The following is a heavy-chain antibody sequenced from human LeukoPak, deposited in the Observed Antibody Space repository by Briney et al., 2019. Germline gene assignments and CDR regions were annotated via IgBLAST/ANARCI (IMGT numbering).Heavy chain of an antibody. CDR3: ARDLYVYMDV. V-gene: IGHV4-30-4*07. D-gene: IGHD3-16*01. CDR2: IYYSGST. J-gene: IGHJ6*03. Sequence: PSETLSLTCAVSGGSISSGGYSWSWIRQPPGKGLEWIGYIYYSGSTYYNPSLKSRVTISVDTSKNQFSLKLSSVTAADTAVYYCARDLYVYMDVWGKGTTVTVSS. CDR1: GGSISSGGYS.